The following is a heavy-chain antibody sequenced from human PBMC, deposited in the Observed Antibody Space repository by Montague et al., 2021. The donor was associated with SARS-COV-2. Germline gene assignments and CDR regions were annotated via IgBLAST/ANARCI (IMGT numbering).Heavy chain of an antibody. CDR1: GFTFGDYA. D-gene: IGHD1-1*01. V-gene: IGHV3-9*01. CDR3: AKDTSHWLLDQ. Sequence: SLRLSCAASGFTFGDYAMHWVRQAPVNVLEWVAGITWNSGNKVYTDSLKVRFTISRDNSKHSLHLQMDSLTTKDTALYYCAKDTSHWLLDQWGQGTLVTVSS. J-gene: IGHJ4*02. CDR2: ITWNSGNK.